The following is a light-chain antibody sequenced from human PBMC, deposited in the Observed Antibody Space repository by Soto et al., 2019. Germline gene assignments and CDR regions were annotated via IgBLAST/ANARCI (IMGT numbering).Light chain of an antibody. CDR2: GTS. CDR3: QHYGSSPPSWT. Sequence: EIVLTQSPGTLSLSPAERATLSCRASHSVSSSYLAWYQQKPGQAPRLLIYGTSSRATGIPDRFSGSGSGTDLTLTITRLEPEDYGVYYCQHYGSSPPSWTFGQGTKVEIK. V-gene: IGKV3-20*01. CDR1: HSVSSSY. J-gene: IGKJ1*01.